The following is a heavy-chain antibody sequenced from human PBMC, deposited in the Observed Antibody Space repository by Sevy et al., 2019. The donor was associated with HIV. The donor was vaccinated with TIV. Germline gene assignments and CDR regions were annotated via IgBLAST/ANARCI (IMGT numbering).Heavy chain of an antibody. D-gene: IGHD6-19*01. CDR3: TRAYSSGWYDY. CDR1: GFTFSSYD. V-gene: IGHV3-13*01. J-gene: IGHJ4*02. Sequence: GGSLRLSCAASGFTFSSYDMHWVRQATGKGLDWVSAIGTAGDTYYPGSVKGRLSISRENTKNSLYLQMNSLRVGDTAVYYCTRAYSSGWYDYWGQGTLVTVSS. CDR2: IGTAGDT.